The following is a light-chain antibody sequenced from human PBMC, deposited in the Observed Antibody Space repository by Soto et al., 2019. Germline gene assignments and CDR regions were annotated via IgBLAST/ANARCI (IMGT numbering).Light chain of an antibody. V-gene: IGKV1-16*01. J-gene: IGKJ5*01. CDR3: KQYNSYPIT. CDR2: SAY. Sequence: QKPGKVPRFVICSAYILRSGVHSRFSGSGSGTEFTLTIRSLQPDDFATYYCKQYNSYPITFGQGTRLDIK.